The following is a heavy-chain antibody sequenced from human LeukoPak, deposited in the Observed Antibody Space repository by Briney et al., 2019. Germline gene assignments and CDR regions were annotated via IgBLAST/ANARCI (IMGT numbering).Heavy chain of an antibody. CDR1: GLTFSNYW. D-gene: IGHD6-19*01. CDR2: IYNDGSST. Sequence: PGGSLRLSCAVSGLTFSNYWMHWVRQAPGKGLVWVSRIYNDGSSTSYADSVKGRFTISRDNAKSTLYLQMNSLRAEDTAVYYCARGHSSGWRISTRPLHYWGQGTLVTVSS. V-gene: IGHV3-74*01. J-gene: IGHJ4*02. CDR3: ARGHSSGWRISTRPLHY.